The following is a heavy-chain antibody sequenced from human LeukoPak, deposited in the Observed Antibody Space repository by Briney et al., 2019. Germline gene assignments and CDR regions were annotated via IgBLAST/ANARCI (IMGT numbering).Heavy chain of an antibody. J-gene: IGHJ4*02. Sequence: ASVKVSCTASGYTFTSYGISWVRQAPGQGLEWMGWISAYNDNTNYAQKVQGRVTMTTDTSTSTAYMELRSLRSDDTAVYYCARVHYDILTGYSYFDYWGQGTLVTVSS. CDR1: GYTFTSYG. V-gene: IGHV1-18*01. D-gene: IGHD3-9*01. CDR2: ISAYNDNT. CDR3: ARVHYDILTGYSYFDY.